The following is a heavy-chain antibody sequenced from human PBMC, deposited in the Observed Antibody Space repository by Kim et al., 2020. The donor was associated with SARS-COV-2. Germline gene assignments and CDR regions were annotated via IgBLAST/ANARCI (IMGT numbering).Heavy chain of an antibody. Sequence: QGRVTITRDTSASTAYMELSSLRSEDTAVYYCARDRFSAKYSSSWHGFDYWGQGTLVTVTS. J-gene: IGHJ4*02. V-gene: IGHV1-3*01. D-gene: IGHD6-13*01. CDR3: ARDRFSAKYSSSWHGFDY.